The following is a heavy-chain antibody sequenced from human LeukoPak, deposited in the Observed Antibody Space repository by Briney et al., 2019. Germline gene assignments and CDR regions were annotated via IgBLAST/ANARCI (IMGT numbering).Heavy chain of an antibody. J-gene: IGHJ4*02. Sequence: PGGSLRLSCAASGFTVSSNYMSWVRQAPGKGLGWVSVIYSGGSTYYADSVKGRFTISRDNSKNTLYLQMNSLRAEDTAVYYCARDPPPPWYDSSGYFPWGQGTLVTVSS. CDR2: IYSGGST. CDR3: ARDPPPPWYDSSGYFP. CDR1: GFTVSSNY. V-gene: IGHV3-53*01. D-gene: IGHD3-22*01.